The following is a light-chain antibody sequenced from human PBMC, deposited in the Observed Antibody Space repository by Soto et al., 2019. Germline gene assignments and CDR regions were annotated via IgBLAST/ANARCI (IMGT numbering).Light chain of an antibody. CDR3: SSYTSSTLVV. CDR2: DVT. Sequence: QSALTQPASVSGSPGQSITISCSGTSSDVGGYNYVSWFQQYPGKAPKLLIYDVTNRPSGVSHRFSGSKSGNTASLTSSGLQAEDEADYHCSSYTSSTLVVFGGGTKLTVL. V-gene: IGLV2-14*01. CDR1: SSDVGGYNY. J-gene: IGLJ2*01.